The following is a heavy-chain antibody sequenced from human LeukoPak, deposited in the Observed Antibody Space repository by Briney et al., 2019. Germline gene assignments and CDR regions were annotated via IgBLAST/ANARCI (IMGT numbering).Heavy chain of an antibody. CDR2: IWYDGSNK. CDR3: ARDLEIGSSSYYFDY. Sequence: PGGSLRLSCAASGFTFSTYGMHWVRQAPGKGLEWVAVIWYDGSNKYYADSVRGRFTISRDNFKNTLYLQMNSLRAEDTAVYYCARDLEIGSSSYYFDYWGQGTLDTVSS. J-gene: IGHJ4*02. V-gene: IGHV3-33*01. CDR1: GFTFSTYG. D-gene: IGHD3-3*01.